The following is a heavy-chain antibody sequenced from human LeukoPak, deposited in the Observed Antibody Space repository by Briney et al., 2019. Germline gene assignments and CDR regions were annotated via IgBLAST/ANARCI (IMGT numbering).Heavy chain of an antibody. CDR2: INGGSSYI. V-gene: IGHV3-21*01. CDR1: GFTFSGYS. D-gene: IGHD3-3*01. J-gene: IGHJ4*02. CDR3: ARGGRFLDS. Sequence: GGSLRLSCAASGFTFSGYSMNWVRQAPGKGLEWASSINGGSSYIYYADSLRGRFTISRDNAKSSLYLQMNSLRVEDTAVYFCARGGRFLDSWGQGTLVTVSS.